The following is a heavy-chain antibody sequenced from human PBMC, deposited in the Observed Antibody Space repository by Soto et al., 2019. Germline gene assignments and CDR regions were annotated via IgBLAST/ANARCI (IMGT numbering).Heavy chain of an antibody. V-gene: IGHV3-48*03. J-gene: IGHJ3*02. CDR2: INAPATST. Sequence: GGSLRLSCAASGFIFSNFGLTWVRQAPGKGLEWVSHINAPATSTLYANSVRGRFAISRDNARNSVYLQMSSLTGEDTAVFYCARGDYYDSSGPFSDAFDIWGQGTMVTVSS. D-gene: IGHD3-22*01. CDR3: ARGDYYDSSGPFSDAFDI. CDR1: GFIFSNFG.